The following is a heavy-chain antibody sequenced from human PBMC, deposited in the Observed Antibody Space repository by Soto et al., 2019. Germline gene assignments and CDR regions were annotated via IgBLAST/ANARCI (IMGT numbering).Heavy chain of an antibody. CDR3: ARGLFPLYSSSWAYYYYYYGMDV. J-gene: IGHJ6*02. CDR1: GGSFSGYY. CDR2: INHSGST. D-gene: IGHD6-13*01. V-gene: IGHV4-34*01. Sequence: SETLSLTCAVYGGSFSGYYWSWIRQPPGKGLEWIGEINHSGSTNYNPSLKSRVTISVDTSKNQFSLKLSSVTAADTAVYYCARGLFPLYSSSWAYYYYYYGMDVWGQGTTVTVSS.